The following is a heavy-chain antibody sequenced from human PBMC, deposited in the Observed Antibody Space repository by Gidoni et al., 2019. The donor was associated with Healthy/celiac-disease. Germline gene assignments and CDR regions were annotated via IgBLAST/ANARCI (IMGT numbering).Heavy chain of an antibody. CDR2: INAGNGNT. CDR1: GYTFTSYA. J-gene: IGHJ4*02. D-gene: IGHD6-19*01. Sequence: QVQLVQSGAEVKKPGASLKVSCKASGYTFTSYAMHWVRQAPGQRLEWMGWINAGNGNTKYSQKFQGRVTITRDTSASTAYMELSSLRSEDTAVYYCARDARWLAFDYWGQGTLVTVSS. V-gene: IGHV1-3*01. CDR3: ARDARWLAFDY.